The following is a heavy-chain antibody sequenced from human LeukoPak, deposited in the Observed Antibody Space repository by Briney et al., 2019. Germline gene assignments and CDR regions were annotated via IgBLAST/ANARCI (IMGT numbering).Heavy chain of an antibody. CDR2: IYYSGST. J-gene: IGHJ4*02. Sequence: SETLSLTCTVSGGSISSSSYYWGWIRQPPGKGLEWIGSIYYSGSTYHNPSLKSRVTISVDTSKNQFSLKVSSVTAADTAVYYCARYKGRGRGTLWSGFDYWGQGTLVTVSS. CDR1: GGSISSSSYY. D-gene: IGHD3-3*01. CDR3: ARYKGRGRGTLWSGFDY. V-gene: IGHV4-39*07.